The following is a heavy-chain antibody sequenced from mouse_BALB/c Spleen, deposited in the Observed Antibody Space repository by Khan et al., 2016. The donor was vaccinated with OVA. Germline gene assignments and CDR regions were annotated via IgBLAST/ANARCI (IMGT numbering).Heavy chain of an antibody. CDR3: ASGGKGGFAY. V-gene: IGHV5-15*02. CDR1: GFTFSDYG. J-gene: IGHJ3*01. CDR2: VSSLAYNF. D-gene: IGHD1-1*02. Sequence: EMELVESGGGLVQPGGSRKLSCAASGFTFSDYGMAWVRQAPGKGPEWVAFVSSLAYNFYYADTVTGGFTISRENAKNTLYLAMSSWRYEDTAMYYCASGGKGGFAYWGQGTLVTVSA.